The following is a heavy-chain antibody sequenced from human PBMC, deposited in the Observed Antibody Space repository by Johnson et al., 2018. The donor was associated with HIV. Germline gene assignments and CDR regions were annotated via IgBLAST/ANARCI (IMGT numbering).Heavy chain of an antibody. D-gene: IGHD6-13*01. CDR3: ARGRKDMEAADGLDNDGFDM. CDR1: EFTFSSYW. Sequence: QVHLVESGGGLVQPGGSLRLSCAASEFTFSSYWMHWVRQAPGKGLEWVAFIRFDGSNKFYGDSVKGRFTISRDNFKKTLFLQMDSLRTEDTAVYYCARGRKDMEAADGLDNDGFDMWGQGTLVTVSS. CDR2: IRFDGSNK. J-gene: IGHJ3*02. V-gene: IGHV3-30*02.